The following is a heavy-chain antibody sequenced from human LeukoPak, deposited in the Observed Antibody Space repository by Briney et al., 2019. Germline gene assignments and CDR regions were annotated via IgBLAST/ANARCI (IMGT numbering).Heavy chain of an antibody. CDR3: AKGWLGKFDY. Sequence: PGRSLRLSGAASGFTFSSYGMHWVRQAPGKGLEWVAVISYDGSNKYYADSVKGRFTISRDNSKNTLYLQMNSLRAEDTAVYYCAKGWLGKFDYWGQGTLVTVSS. J-gene: IGHJ4*02. CDR2: ISYDGSNK. V-gene: IGHV3-30*18. CDR1: GFTFSSYG. D-gene: IGHD5-24*01.